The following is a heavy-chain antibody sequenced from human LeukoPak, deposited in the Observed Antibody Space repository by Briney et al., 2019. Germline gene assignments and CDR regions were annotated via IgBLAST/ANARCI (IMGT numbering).Heavy chain of an antibody. Sequence: SETLSLTCTVSGGPISSYHWSWIRQPAGKGLGWIGRIYTNGSTNYHPSLKSRVTMSVDTSKNQFSLKLSSVTAADTAVYYCAREMGRPPITMIVKWGQGTLVTVSS. CDR2: IYTNGST. CDR3: AREMGRPPITMIVK. J-gene: IGHJ4*02. V-gene: IGHV4-4*07. D-gene: IGHD3-22*01. CDR1: GGPISSYH.